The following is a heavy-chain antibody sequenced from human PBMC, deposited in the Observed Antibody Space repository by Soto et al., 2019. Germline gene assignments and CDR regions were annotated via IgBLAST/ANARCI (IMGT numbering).Heavy chain of an antibody. Sequence: EVQLVESGGGLVQPGGSLRLSCAASGFTFSNYWMHWVRQAPGKGLVWVSRINXXXXXXXYADSVQGRFTISRDNAKXXXXXXXXXXXXXXXXXXXXXXXXXXXGHVYHFDDWGQGALVTVSS. CDR3: XXXXXXXGHVYHFDD. CDR2: INXXXXXX. D-gene: IGHD3-16*01. V-gene: IGHV3-74*01. J-gene: IGHJ4*02. CDR1: GFTFSNYW.